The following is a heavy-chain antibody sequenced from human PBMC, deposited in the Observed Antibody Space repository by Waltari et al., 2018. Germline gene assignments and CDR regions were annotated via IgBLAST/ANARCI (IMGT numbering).Heavy chain of an antibody. V-gene: IGHV1-8*03. Sequence: QVQLVQSGAEVKKPGASVKVSCKASGYTFTSYDINWVRQATGQGLEWMGWMNPNSGNTGYAQKFQGRVTITRNTSISTAYMELSSLRSEDTAVYYCARGGRGDIVVVPAANGKGFDYWGQGTLVTVSS. CDR3: ARGGRGDIVVVPAANGKGFDY. D-gene: IGHD2-2*01. J-gene: IGHJ4*02. CDR1: GYTFTSYD. CDR2: MNPNSGNT.